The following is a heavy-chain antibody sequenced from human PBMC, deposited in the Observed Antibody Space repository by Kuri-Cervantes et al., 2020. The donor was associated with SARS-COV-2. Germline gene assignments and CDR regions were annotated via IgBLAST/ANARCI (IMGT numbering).Heavy chain of an antibody. CDR2: IYYSGST. CDR1: GGSISSSSYY. D-gene: IGHD2-2*01. CDR3: ARQDLLDCSSTSCSFDAFDI. J-gene: IGHJ3*02. V-gene: IGHV4-39*01. Sequence: ESLKISCTVSGGSISSSSYYWGWIRQPPGKGLEWIGSIYYSGSTYYNPSLKSRVTISVGTSKNQFSLKLSSVTAADTAVYYCARQDLLDCSSTSCSFDAFDIWGQGTMVTVSS.